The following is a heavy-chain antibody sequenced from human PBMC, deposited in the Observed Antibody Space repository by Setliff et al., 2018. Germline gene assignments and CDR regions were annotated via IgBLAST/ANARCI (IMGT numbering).Heavy chain of an antibody. CDR3: ARRLRESHAFHI. D-gene: IGHD2-15*01. CDR2: IHNSGTA. V-gene: IGHV4-30-4*08. J-gene: IGHJ3*02. CDR1: GGSISSDDNY. Sequence: SETLSLTCTVSGGSISSDDNYWSWIRLPPGKGLEWIGYIHNSGTAYYNPSLRSRLTISVDTSKNQFSLMLNSVTAADTAVYYCARRLRESHAFHIWGQGTLVTVS.